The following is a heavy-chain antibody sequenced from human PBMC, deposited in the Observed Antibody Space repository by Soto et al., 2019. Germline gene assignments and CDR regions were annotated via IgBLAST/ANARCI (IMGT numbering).Heavy chain of an antibody. CDR3: ARYQLLYRVFDY. CDR1: GFTFSDYY. J-gene: IGHJ4*02. V-gene: IGHV3-11*01. CDR2: ISSSGSTI. Sequence: TGGSLRLSCAASGFTFSDYYMSWIRQAPGKGLEWVSYISSSGSTIYYADSVKGRFTISRDNAKNSLYLQMNSLRAEDTAVYYCARYQLLYRVFDYWGQGTLVTVSS. D-gene: IGHD2-2*02.